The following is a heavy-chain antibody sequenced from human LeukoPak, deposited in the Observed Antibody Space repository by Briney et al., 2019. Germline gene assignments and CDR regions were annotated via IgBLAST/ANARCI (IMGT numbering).Heavy chain of an antibody. CDR2: IYHSGST. V-gene: IGHV4-34*01. CDR3: ARGRYYYGMDV. Sequence: SETLPLTCAVYGGSFSGYYWSWIRQPPGKGLEWIGEIYHSGSTNYNPSLKSRVTISVDMSKNQFSLKLSSVTAADTAMYYCARGRYYYGMDVWGQGTTVTVSS. CDR1: GGSFSGYY. J-gene: IGHJ6*02.